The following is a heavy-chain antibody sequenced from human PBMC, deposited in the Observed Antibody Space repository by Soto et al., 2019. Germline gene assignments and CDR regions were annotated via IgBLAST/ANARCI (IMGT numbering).Heavy chain of an antibody. Sequence: AVKVSCNASGYSFTYNDVSWVRQATGQGLEWMGWMNPGSGDTGYAQKIQGRVTMTRDISIATAYMELSSLRSDDTAIYYCARMETFGALNWFDPWGQGTVVGVS. CDR1: GYSFTYND. CDR3: ARMETFGALNWFDP. D-gene: IGHD3-16*01. J-gene: IGHJ5*02. V-gene: IGHV1-8*01. CDR2: MNPGSGDT.